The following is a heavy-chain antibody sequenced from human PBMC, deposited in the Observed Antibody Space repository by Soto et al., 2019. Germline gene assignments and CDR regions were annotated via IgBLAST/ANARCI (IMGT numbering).Heavy chain of an antibody. V-gene: IGHV3-48*01. D-gene: IGHD3-10*01. J-gene: IGHJ4*02. CDR3: ARANYYGSPGDFDY. CDR1: GFTFSSYS. CDR2: ISSSSSTI. Sequence: EVQLVESGGGLVQPGGSLRLSCVASGFTFSSYSMNWVRQAQGKGLEWVSYISSSSSTIYYADSVKGRFTIYRDNAKNSLYLQMNGLRAEDTAAYYCARANYYGSPGDFDYWGQGTLVNVYS.